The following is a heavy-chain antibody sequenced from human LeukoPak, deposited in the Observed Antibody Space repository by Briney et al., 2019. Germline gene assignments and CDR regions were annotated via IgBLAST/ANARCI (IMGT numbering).Heavy chain of an antibody. CDR1: GFTFHGHG. CDR2: ITWNGGSI. J-gene: IGHJ3*02. CDR3: VKDGSYIAFDI. D-gene: IGHD3-10*01. V-gene: IGHV3-20*04. Sequence: PGGSLRLSCVASGFTFHGHGMNWVRQAPGKGLEWVSGITWNGGSISYADSVKGRFTISRDNTKNSLYLQMTSLKVEDTALYYCVKDGSYIAFDIWGLRTMATVSS.